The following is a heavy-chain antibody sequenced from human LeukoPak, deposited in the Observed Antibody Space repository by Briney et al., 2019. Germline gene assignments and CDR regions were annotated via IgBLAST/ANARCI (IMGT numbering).Heavy chain of an antibody. Sequence: PPGGSLRLSCAASGFSFSSYGMHWVRQAPGKGLEWVAVIWYDGSNKYYADSVKGRFTISRDNSKNTLYLQMNSLRAEDTAVYYCARDRTPSMGYCSSTSCRGYYYYGMDVWGQGTTVTVSS. J-gene: IGHJ6*02. CDR3: ARDRTPSMGYCSSTSCRGYYYYGMDV. V-gene: IGHV3-33*01. CDR1: GFSFSSYG. CDR2: IWYDGSNK. D-gene: IGHD2-2*01.